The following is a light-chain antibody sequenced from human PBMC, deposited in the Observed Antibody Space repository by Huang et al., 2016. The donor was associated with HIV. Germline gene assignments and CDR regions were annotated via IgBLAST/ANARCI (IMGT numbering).Light chain of an antibody. CDR2: DSF. V-gene: IGKV3-11*01. CDR3: QQRGAWPPT. Sequence: DIVLTQYPATLSLSPGQRATLSCRASQNINNYLVWYQQKPGQAPRLLIYDSFNRATGIPARFSGSGSGTDFTLTINTLEPEDFAVYYCQQRGAWPPTFGGGTKVEIK. CDR1: QNINNY. J-gene: IGKJ4*01.